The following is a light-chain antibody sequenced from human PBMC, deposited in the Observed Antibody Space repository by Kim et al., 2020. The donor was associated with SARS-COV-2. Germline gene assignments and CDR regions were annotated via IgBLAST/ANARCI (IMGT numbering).Light chain of an antibody. Sequence: SYELTQPLSVSVALGQTARITCGGNNIGSKNVHWYQQKPGQAPVLVIYRDNNRPSGIPERFSGSNSGNTATLTISRAQAGDEADYYCQVGDSSPVFGGGT. CDR3: QVGDSSPV. CDR2: RDN. J-gene: IGLJ3*02. V-gene: IGLV3-9*01. CDR1: NIGSKN.